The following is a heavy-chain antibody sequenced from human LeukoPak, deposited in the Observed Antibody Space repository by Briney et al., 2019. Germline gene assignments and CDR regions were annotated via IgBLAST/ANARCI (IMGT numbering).Heavy chain of an antibody. CDR1: GFTFSSYT. Sequence: GGSLRLSCVTSGFTFSSYTMNWVRQAPGKGLEWVSSIGAGSSSIYYADSVRGRFTISRDNARTSLYLQMNSLRAEPTAAYSCMTVPNSAPFPNWSDPSGHGTLVTVSS. D-gene: IGHD2/OR15-2a*01. V-gene: IGHV3-21*01. CDR3: MTVPNSAPFPNWSDP. CDR2: IGAGSSSI. J-gene: IGHJ5*02.